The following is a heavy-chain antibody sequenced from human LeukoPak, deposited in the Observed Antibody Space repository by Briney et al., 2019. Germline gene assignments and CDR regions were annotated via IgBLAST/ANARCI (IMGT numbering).Heavy chain of an antibody. V-gene: IGHV3-9*01. Sequence: GGSLRLSCAASGFTFDDYAMHWVRQAPGKGLEWVSGISWNSGSIGYADSVKGRFTISRDNSKNTLYLQMNSLRAEDTAVYYCAKPARTDYADYWGQGTLVTVSS. CDR2: ISWNSGSI. CDR1: GFTFDDYA. J-gene: IGHJ4*02. CDR3: AKPARTDYADY. D-gene: IGHD1-14*01.